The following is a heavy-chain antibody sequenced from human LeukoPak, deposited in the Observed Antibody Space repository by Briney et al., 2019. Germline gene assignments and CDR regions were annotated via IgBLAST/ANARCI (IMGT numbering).Heavy chain of an antibody. V-gene: IGHV1-18*01. D-gene: IGHD6-13*01. CDR2: ISAYNGNT. CDR3: ARDRGIAAAGMNGDFDY. J-gene: IGHJ4*02. CDR1: GYTFTSCG. Sequence: ASVKVSCKASGYTFTSCGISWVRQAPGQGLEGMGWISAYNGNTNYAQKLQGRVTMTTDTSTSAAYMELRSLRSDDTAVYYCARDRGIAAAGMNGDFDYWGQGTLVTVSS.